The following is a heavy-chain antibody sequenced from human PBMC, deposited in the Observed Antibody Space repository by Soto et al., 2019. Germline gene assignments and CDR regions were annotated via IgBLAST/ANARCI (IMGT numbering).Heavy chain of an antibody. CDR3: ARGLAAAGLYYFDY. Sequence: PSETLSLTCTVSGGSISSYYWSWIRQPPGKGLEWIGYIYYSGSTNYNPSLKSRVTISVDTSKNQFSLKLSSVTAADTAVYYCARGLAAAGLYYFDYWGQGTLVTVS. CDR2: IYYSGST. J-gene: IGHJ4*02. V-gene: IGHV4-59*01. CDR1: GGSISSYY. D-gene: IGHD6-13*01.